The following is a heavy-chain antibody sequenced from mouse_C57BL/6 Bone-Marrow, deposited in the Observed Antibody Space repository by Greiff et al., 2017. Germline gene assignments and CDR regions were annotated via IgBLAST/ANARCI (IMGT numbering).Heavy chain of an antibody. Sequence: EVKLVESGGGLVKPGGSLKLSCAASGFTFSRYAMSWVRQTPDKRLEWVATISDGGSYTYYPDNVKGRFTISRDNAKNNLYLQMSHLKSEDTAMYYCARDQDGSSYWYFDVWGTGTTVTVSS. CDR3: ARDQDGSSYWYFDV. D-gene: IGHD1-1*01. J-gene: IGHJ1*03. V-gene: IGHV5-4*01. CDR1: GFTFSRYA. CDR2: ISDGGSYT.